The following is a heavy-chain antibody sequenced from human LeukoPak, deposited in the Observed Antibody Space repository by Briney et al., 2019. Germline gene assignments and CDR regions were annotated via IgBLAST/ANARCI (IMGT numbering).Heavy chain of an antibody. CDR1: GGSISSSSYY. Sequence: PSETLSLTCTVSGGSISSSSYYWAWIRRRPGKGLEWIGSIYYSGNTYYKSSLKSRVTIAVDTSKNQFSLKLNSVTAADTAVYYCARDFTVDGTGGFDYWGQGTLVTVSS. J-gene: IGHJ4*02. D-gene: IGHD6-19*01. V-gene: IGHV4-39*07. CDR2: IYYSGNT. CDR3: ARDFTVDGTGGFDY.